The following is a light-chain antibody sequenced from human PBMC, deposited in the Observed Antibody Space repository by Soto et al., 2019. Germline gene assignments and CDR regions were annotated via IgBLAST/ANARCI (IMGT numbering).Light chain of an antibody. CDR1: QTIRSW. CDR3: QQYDNLLSLT. CDR2: DAS. J-gene: IGKJ4*01. Sequence: DIQMTQSPSTLSGSVGDRVTITCRASQTIRSWLAWYQQKPGKAPKLLIYDASNLETGVPSRFSGSGSGTDFTFTISSLQPEDIATYYCQQYDNLLSLTFGGGTKVDIK. V-gene: IGKV1-33*01.